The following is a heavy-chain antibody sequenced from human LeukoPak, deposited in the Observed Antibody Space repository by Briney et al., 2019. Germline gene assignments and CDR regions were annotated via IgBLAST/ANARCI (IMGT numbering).Heavy chain of an antibody. Sequence: GGSLRLACATSGFTFYSHGMHWVRQAPGKGLEWVTFIRYDGSDKYYVDSVKGRFTVSRDNSKNTLYLQLTSLTTEDTALYYCVKDHFNSSSWSPFDHWGQGTLVTVSS. CDR1: GFTFYSHG. CDR3: VKDHFNSSSWSPFDH. CDR2: IRYDGSDK. J-gene: IGHJ4*02. V-gene: IGHV3-30*02. D-gene: IGHD6-13*01.